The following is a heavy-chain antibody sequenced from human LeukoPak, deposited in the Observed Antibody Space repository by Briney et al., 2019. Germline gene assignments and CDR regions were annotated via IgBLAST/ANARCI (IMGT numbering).Heavy chain of an antibody. Sequence: GGSLRLSCAASGFTFSSYWMSGVRQAPGKGGEWVANIKQEGGEKYYGDSVKGRFTISRDNAKNSLYLQMNSLRAEDTAVYYCARDYYDSSGYSDYWGQGTLVTVSS. CDR1: GFTFSSYW. V-gene: IGHV3-7*01. CDR3: ARDYYDSSGYSDY. D-gene: IGHD3-22*01. CDR2: IKQEGGEK. J-gene: IGHJ4*02.